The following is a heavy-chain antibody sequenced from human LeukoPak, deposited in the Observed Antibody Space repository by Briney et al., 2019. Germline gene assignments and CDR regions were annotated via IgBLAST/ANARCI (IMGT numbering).Heavy chain of an antibody. J-gene: IGHJ4*02. D-gene: IGHD3-10*01. Sequence: GASVKVSCKASGYTFTSYDINWVRQATGQGLEWMRWMNPNSGNTGYAQKFQGRVTMTRNTSISTAYMELSSLRSEDTAVYYCARVHNMVRGVIGLGYWGQGTLVTVSS. V-gene: IGHV1-8*01. CDR1: GYTFTSYD. CDR3: ARVHNMVRGVIGLGY. CDR2: MNPNSGNT.